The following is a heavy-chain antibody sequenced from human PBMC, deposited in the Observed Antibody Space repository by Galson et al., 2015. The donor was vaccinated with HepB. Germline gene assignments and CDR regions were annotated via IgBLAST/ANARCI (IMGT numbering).Heavy chain of an antibody. CDR3: VKGSDCSSTSCSWHFDY. CDR1: GFTFSSYA. CDR2: ISSNGGST. V-gene: IGHV3-64D*06. D-gene: IGHD2-2*01. Sequence: SLRLYCAASGFTFSSYAMHWVRQAPGKGLEYVSAISSNGGSTYYADSVQGRFTISRDNSKNTLYLQMSSLRAEDTAVYYCVKGSDCSSTSCSWHFDYWGQGTLVTVSS. J-gene: IGHJ4*02.